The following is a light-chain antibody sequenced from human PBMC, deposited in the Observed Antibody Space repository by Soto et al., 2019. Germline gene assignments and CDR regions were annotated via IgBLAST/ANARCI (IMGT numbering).Light chain of an antibody. CDR2: DVS. CDR1: SSDVGGYNY. Sequence: QSALTQPASVSGSPGQSITISCTGTSSDVGGYNYVSWYQQHPGKAPKLMIYDVSNRPSGVSDRFSGSKSGSTASLTISGLPAEEDADYYSSSSSSSSTHVVFGGGTKLTVL. J-gene: IGLJ2*01. V-gene: IGLV2-14*01. CDR3: SSSSSSSTHVV.